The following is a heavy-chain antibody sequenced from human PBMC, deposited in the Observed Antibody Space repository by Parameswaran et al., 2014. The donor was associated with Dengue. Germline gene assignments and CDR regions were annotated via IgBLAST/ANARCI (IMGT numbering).Heavy chain of an antibody. V-gene: IGHV1-69*01. CDR3: ARVRGKAPYYGMDV. CDR2: IIPIFGTA. Sequence: VRQMPGKGLEWMGGIIPIFGTANYAQKFQGRVTITADESTSTAYMELSSLRSEDTAVYYCARVRGKAPYYGMDVWGQGTTVTVSS. D-gene: IGHD4-23*01. J-gene: IGHJ6*02.